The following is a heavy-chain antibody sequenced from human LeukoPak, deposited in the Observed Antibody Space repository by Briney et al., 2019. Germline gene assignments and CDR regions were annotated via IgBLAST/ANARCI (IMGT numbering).Heavy chain of an antibody. Sequence: GASVKVSCKASGGTFSSYAISWVRQAPGQGLEWMGGIIPIFGTANYAQKSQGRVTITTDESTSTAYMELSSLRSEDTAVYYCARVRLTTDYYDSSGIDYWGQGTLVAVSS. CDR3: ARVRLTTDYYDSSGIDY. CDR2: IIPIFGTA. V-gene: IGHV1-69*05. D-gene: IGHD3-22*01. J-gene: IGHJ4*02. CDR1: GGTFSSYA.